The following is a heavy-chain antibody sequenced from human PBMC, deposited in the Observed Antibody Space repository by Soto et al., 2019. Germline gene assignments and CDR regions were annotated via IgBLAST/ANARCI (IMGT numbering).Heavy chain of an antibody. V-gene: IGHV4-34*01. CDR3: ARGLYDSSGPNWFDP. J-gene: IGHJ5*02. CDR2: INHSGST. CDR1: GGSFSGYY. Sequence: SETLSLTCAVYGGSFSGYYWSWIRQPPGKGLEWIGEINHSGSTNYNPSLKSRVTISVDTSKNQFSLKLGSVTAADTAVYYCARGLYDSSGPNWFDPWGQGTLVTVSS. D-gene: IGHD3-22*01.